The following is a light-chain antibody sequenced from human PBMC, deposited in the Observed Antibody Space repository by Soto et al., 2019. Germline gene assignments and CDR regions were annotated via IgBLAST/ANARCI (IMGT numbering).Light chain of an antibody. Sequence: GDRVTIPSRASQTISTWMAWYQQKTGKAPKLLVYDASTLQSGVASRFSGSGSGTEFTLIISGLQPDDSATYYCQQYTNTNNPWMFGQGTKVDIK. CDR3: QQYTNTNNPWM. V-gene: IGKV1-5*01. CDR1: QTISTW. J-gene: IGKJ1*01. CDR2: DAS.